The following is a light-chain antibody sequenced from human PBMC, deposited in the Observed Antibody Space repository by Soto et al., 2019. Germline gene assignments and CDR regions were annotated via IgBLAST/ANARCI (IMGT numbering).Light chain of an antibody. CDR3: SSYTSYTSYV. J-gene: IGLJ1*01. CDR2: DVS. Sequence: QSVLTQPASVSGSPGQSIAISCTGTSSDVGGYKYVSWYQQYPGKAPKLMIYDVSNRPSGVPDRFSGSKSGNTASLTISGLQSEDEADYYCSSYTSYTSYVVGTGTKLTVL. V-gene: IGLV2-14*01. CDR1: SSDVGGYKY.